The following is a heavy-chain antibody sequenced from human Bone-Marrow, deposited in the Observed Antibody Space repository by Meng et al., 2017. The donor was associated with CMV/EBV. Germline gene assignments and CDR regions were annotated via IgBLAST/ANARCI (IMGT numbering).Heavy chain of an antibody. Sequence: GESLKISCAASGFTFSSYSLNWVRQAPGKGLEWVSSISSSGTYIYYADSVKGRFTISRDNAKNSLYLHMNSLRAEDTAVYYCARDFDESGVEGIDAFDIWGQGTMVTVSS. J-gene: IGHJ3*02. D-gene: IGHD2-8*01. CDR1: GFTFSSYS. CDR2: ISSSGTYI. CDR3: ARDFDESGVEGIDAFDI. V-gene: IGHV3-21*01.